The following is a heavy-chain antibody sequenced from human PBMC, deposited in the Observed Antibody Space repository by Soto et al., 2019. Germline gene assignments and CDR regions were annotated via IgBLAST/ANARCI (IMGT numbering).Heavy chain of an antibody. CDR3: ARERGYSYGSNY. CDR1: GGTFSSYA. V-gene: IGHV1-69*12. CDR2: IIPIFGTA. D-gene: IGHD5-18*01. J-gene: IGHJ4*02. Sequence: QVQLVQSGAAVKKPGSSVKVSCKASGGTFSSYAISWVRQAHGQGLEWMGGIIPIFGTANYAQRFQGSVTITADESTSPAYMELSSLRSEDTAVYYCARERGYSYGSNYWGQGTLVTVSS.